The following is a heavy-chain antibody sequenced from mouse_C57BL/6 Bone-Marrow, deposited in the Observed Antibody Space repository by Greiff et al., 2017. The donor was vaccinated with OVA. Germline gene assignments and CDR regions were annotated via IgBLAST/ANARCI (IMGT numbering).Heavy chain of an antibody. J-gene: IGHJ1*03. D-gene: IGHD1-1*01. CDR3: ATPDYYGRGYFDV. Sequence: EVQLQQSGPVLVKPGASVKMSCKASGYTFTDYYMNWVKQSPGKSLEWIGVINPYTGGTSSNQKLTGKATLTVSKSSSTAYMELNSLTSEDSAVDCCATPDYYGRGYFDVWGTGTTVTVSS. CDR1: GYTFTDYY. CDR2: INPYTGGT. V-gene: IGHV1-19*01.